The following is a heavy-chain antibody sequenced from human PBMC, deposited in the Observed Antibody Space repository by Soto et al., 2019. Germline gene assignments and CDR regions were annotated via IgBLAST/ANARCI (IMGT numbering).Heavy chain of an antibody. J-gene: IGHJ2*01. CDR3: VRDHHDYDFWSGNPRGYFDL. Sequence: LRLSCATSGFTLSNFWMHWVRQVPGKGLVWVSRINDDGSRTKYADSVEGRLTISRDTAKNTLYLQMDSLRVEDTAVYYCVRDHHDYDFWSGNPRGYFDLWGRGTLVTVSS. CDR2: INDDGSRT. CDR1: GFTLSNFW. V-gene: IGHV3-74*01. D-gene: IGHD3-3*01.